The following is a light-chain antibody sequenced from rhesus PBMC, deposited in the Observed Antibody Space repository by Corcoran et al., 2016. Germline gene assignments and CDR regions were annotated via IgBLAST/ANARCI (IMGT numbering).Light chain of an antibody. CDR1: QGISNW. J-gene: IGKJ4*01. CDR3: QQHDNSPLT. CDR2: RAS. Sequence: DIQMTQSPSSLSASVGDRVTITCRASQGISNWLAWYHQKPGKAPKLLIYRASNLETGVPSRFSGSGSGTDFTLTIRSLQTEDIATYYCQQHDNSPLTFGGGTKVEIK. V-gene: IGKV1-69*01.